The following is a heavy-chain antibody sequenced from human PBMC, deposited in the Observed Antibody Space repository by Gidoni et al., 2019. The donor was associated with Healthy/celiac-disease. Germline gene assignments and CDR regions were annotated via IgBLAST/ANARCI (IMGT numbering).Heavy chain of an antibody. CDR3: AREGEVQGITIFGVVITDYYYYGMDV. CDR2: INPSGGST. V-gene: IGHV1-46*01. CDR1: GYTFTSYY. D-gene: IGHD3-3*01. Sequence: QVQLVQSGAEVKKPGASVKVSCKASGYTFTSYYMHWVRQAPGQGLEWMGIINPSGGSTSYAQKFQGRVTMTRDTSTSTVYMELSSLRSEDTAVYYCAREGEVQGITIFGVVITDYYYYGMDVWGQGTTVTVSS. J-gene: IGHJ6*02.